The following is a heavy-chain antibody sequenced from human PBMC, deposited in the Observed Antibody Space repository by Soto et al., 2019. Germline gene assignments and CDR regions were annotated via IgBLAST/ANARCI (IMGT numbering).Heavy chain of an antibody. CDR2: IHHSGST. CDR3: ARSPRWRTVNI. CDR1: GGSFSDFF. Sequence: QVQLQQWGAGLLKPSETLSLTCAVYGGSFSDFFWSWIRQPPGRGLEWIGEIHHSGSTNYIPSLKSRVTISVDTSKNQFSLKLSSVTAADTAVYYCARSPRWRTVNIWGQGTMVTISS. J-gene: IGHJ3*02. V-gene: IGHV4-34*01.